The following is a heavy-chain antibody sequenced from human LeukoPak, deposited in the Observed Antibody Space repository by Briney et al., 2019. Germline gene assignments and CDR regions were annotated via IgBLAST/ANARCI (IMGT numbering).Heavy chain of an antibody. V-gene: IGHV4-34*01. Sequence: SETLSLTCAVYGGSFSGYYWSWIRQPPGKGLEWIGEINHSGSTNYNPSLKSRVTISVDTSKNQFSLKLSSVTAADTAVYYCAGVGLYVWRSYRPFDYWGKGTLVSVSS. D-gene: IGHD3-16*02. CDR2: INHSGST. CDR1: GGSFSGYY. CDR3: AGVGLYVWRSYRPFDY. J-gene: IGHJ4*02.